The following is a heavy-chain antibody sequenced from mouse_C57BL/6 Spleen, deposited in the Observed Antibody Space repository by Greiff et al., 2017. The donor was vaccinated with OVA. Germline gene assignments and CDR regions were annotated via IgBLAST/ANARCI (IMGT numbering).Heavy chain of an antibody. J-gene: IGHJ4*01. CDR1: GYTFTSYW. D-gene: IGHD2-5*01. CDR2: IHPNSGST. Sequence: QVQLKQPGAELVKPGASVKLSCKASGYTFTSYWMHWVKQRPGQGLEWIGMIHPNSGSTNYNEKFKSKATLTVDKSSSTAYMQLSSLTSEDSAVYYCARMRAYYSNYFYAMDYWGQGTSVTVSS. CDR3: ARMRAYYSNYFYAMDY. V-gene: IGHV1-64*01.